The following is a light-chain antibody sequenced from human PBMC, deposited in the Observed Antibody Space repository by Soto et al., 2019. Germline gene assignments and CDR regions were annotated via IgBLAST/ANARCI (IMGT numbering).Light chain of an antibody. Sequence: QSALTQPRSVSGSPGQSGAISCTRTSSDVGSFNYVSWYQQHPDKAPKLMIYDVTKRPSGVPDRFSGSKSGNTASLTISGLQAEDEADYYCCSYAGSPYVFGTGTKVTVL. V-gene: IGLV2-11*01. J-gene: IGLJ1*01. CDR2: DVT. CDR3: CSYAGSPYV. CDR1: SSDVGSFNY.